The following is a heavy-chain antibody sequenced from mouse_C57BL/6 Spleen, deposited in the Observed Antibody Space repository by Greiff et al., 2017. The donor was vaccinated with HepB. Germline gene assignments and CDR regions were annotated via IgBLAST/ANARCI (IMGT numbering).Heavy chain of an antibody. CDR1: GYTFTSYW. V-gene: IGHV1-5*01. D-gene: IGHD2-4*01. Sequence: VQLQQSGTVLARPGASVKMSCKTSGYTFTSYWMHWVKQRPGQGLEWIGAIYPGNSDTSYNQKFKGKAKLTAVTSASTAYMELSSLTNEDSAVYYCTRRAYYDYDGYAMDYWGQGTSVTVSS. CDR3: TRRAYYDYDGYAMDY. J-gene: IGHJ4*01. CDR2: IYPGNSDT.